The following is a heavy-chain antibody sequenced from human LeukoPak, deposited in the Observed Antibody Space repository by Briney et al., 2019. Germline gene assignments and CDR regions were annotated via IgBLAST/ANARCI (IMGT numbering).Heavy chain of an antibody. V-gene: IGHV1-2*02. Sequence: GASVKVSCKASGYTFTGYYMHWVRQAPGQGLEWMGWINPNSGGTNYVQKFQGRVTMTRDTSISTAYMELSRLRSDDTAVYYCARGVTARGFYYYMDVWGKGTTVTISS. CDR2: INPNSGGT. CDR1: GYTFTGYY. J-gene: IGHJ6*03. CDR3: ARGVTARGFYYYMDV. D-gene: IGHD2-21*02.